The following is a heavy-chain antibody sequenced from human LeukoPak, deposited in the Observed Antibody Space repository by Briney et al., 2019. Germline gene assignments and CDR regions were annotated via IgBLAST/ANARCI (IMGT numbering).Heavy chain of an antibody. J-gene: IGHJ5*02. D-gene: IGHD5-12*01. CDR3: AKDEYSGYVGWFDP. Sequence: RGGSLRLSSAASGFTFSSYAISWVRQAPGKGVEWVSAICGSGGSTYYADSVKGGFTISRDNSKNTLYLQMNSLRAEDTAVYYCAKDEYSGYVGWFDPWGQGTLVTVSS. CDR2: ICGSGGST. V-gene: IGHV3-23*01. CDR1: GFTFSSYA.